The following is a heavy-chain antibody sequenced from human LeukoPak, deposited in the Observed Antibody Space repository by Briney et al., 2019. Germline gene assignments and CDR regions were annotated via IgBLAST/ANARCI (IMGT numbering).Heavy chain of an antibody. CDR1: GFTFTNYA. CDR3: AKAYHYGAGSSFDY. Sequence: GGSLRLSCAASGFTFTNYAMSWVRQAPGKGLEWVSAVSARGDNTYYADSVKGRFSISRDNSQNTQYLQMNSLRAEDTAIYYCAKAYHYGAGSSFDYWGQGILVTVSS. D-gene: IGHD3-10*01. J-gene: IGHJ4*02. V-gene: IGHV3-23*01. CDR2: VSARGDNT.